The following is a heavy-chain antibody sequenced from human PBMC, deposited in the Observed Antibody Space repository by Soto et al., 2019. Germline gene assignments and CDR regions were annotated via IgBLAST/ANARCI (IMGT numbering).Heavy chain of an antibody. J-gene: IGHJ4*02. CDR1: SDCVRSGDYF. D-gene: IGHD1-1*01. CDR2: IYYSGST. CDR3: ARRYGRAFDF. V-gene: IGHV4-61*08. Sequence: PSETLSLTSTVSSDCVRSGDYFGSWIRQPPGKGLEWIGYIYYSGSTNYNPSLKSRVTISVDTSKNQFSLKLSSVTAADSAVYYCARRYGRAFDFWGQGTLVTVSS.